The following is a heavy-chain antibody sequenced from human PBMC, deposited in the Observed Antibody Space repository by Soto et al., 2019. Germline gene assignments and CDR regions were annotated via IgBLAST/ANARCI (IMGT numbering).Heavy chain of an antibody. CDR3: ASAVAAAGTRLYFYGLDA. V-gene: IGHV3-74*01. CDR2: IDSDGDRT. D-gene: IGHD6-25*01. J-gene: IGHJ6*01. Sequence: EVQLVESGGGLVQPGGSLRLTCAASGFTFRSYWMHWVRQVPGKGLVWVSRIDSDGDRTNYADSVKGRFTISSANAKNTVYLQMNSLSTEDTGVYYCASAVAAAGTRLYFYGLDAWGQGTTVSVSS. CDR1: GFTFRSYW.